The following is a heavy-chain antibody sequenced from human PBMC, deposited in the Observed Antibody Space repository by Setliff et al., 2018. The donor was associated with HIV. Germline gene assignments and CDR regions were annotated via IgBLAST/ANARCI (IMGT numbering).Heavy chain of an antibody. CDR1: GGSSGSSNYY. V-gene: IGHV4-39*01. J-gene: IGHJ5*02. Sequence: PADTLSLTCTVSGGSISGGSSGSSNYYWGWIRQPPGKGLEWIASVHNSGSTYYNSSLKSRITISVDRSKNLFSLKLISVTAADQGVYYCARVPVPGANWFDPWGLGTLVTVSS. D-gene: IGHD1-1*01. CDR3: ARVPVPGANWFDP. CDR2: VHNSGST.